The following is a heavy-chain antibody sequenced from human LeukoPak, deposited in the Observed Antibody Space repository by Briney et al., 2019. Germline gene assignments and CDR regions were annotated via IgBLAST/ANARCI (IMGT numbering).Heavy chain of an antibody. CDR3: ARDLSYCSSTSCYVYMDV. D-gene: IGHD2-2*01. Sequence: SETLSLTCTVSGGSISAFHWSWIRQPPGKRLEWIGYTYDSGSTNYNPSLKSRVIISVDTSKKQFSLKMSSVTAADTAVYYCARDLSYCSSTSCYVYMDVWGKGTTVTVSS. J-gene: IGHJ6*03. V-gene: IGHV4-59*01. CDR1: GGSISAFH. CDR2: TYDSGST.